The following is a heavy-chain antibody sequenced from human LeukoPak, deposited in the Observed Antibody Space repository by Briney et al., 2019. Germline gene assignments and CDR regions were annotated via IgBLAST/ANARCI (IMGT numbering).Heavy chain of an antibody. CDR2: INTDGSST. CDR3: AREIIGAARPLDY. Sequence: GGSLRLSCAASGFTFSSYWMHWVRQAPGKGLVWVSRINTDGSSTSYADSVKGRFAISRDNAKNTLYLQMNSLRAEDTAVYYCAREIIGAARPLDYWGQGTLVTVSS. J-gene: IGHJ4*02. CDR1: GFTFSSYW. D-gene: IGHD6-6*01. V-gene: IGHV3-74*01.